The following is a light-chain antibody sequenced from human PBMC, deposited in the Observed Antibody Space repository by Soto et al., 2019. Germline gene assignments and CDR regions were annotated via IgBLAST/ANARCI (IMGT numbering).Light chain of an antibody. CDR1: SSDVGSYNR. J-gene: IGLJ1*01. CDR2: EVS. CDR3: SSYTSSSTYV. Sequence: QSALTQPPSVYGSPGQSVAISCTGTSSDVGSYNRVSWYQQPPGTAPKVMIYEVSNRPSGVPDRFSGSKSGNTASLTISGLQAEDEADYYCSSYTSSSTYVFGTGTKVTVL. V-gene: IGLV2-18*02.